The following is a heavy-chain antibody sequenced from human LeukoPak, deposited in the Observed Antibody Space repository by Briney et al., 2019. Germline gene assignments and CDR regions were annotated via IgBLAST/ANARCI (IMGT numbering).Heavy chain of an antibody. D-gene: IGHD1-26*01. CDR2: MFYSGST. V-gene: IGHV4-59*01. Sequence: SETLSLTCTVSGGSISGYYWNWIRPPPGKGLEWIGYMFYSGSTSYNPSLKSRVTISLDTSKNQFSLKVTSVTAADTAMYYCARSQTGYTGSYGLFDPWGQGTLVTVSS. J-gene: IGHJ5*02. CDR1: GGSISGYY. CDR3: ARSQTGYTGSYGLFDP.